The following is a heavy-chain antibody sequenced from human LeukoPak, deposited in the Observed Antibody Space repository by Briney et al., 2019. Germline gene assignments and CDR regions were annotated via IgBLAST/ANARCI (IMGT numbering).Heavy chain of an antibody. CDR1: GYSISSGYY. J-gene: IGHJ3*02. Sequence: SETLSLTCAVSGYSISSGYYWGWIRQPPGKGLEWIGSIYHSGSTYYNPSLKSRVTISVDTSKNQFSLKLSSVTAPDTAVYYCARRPLRPDAFDIWGQGTMVTVSS. V-gene: IGHV4-38-2*01. CDR3: ARRPLRPDAFDI. D-gene: IGHD4-17*01. CDR2: IYHSGST.